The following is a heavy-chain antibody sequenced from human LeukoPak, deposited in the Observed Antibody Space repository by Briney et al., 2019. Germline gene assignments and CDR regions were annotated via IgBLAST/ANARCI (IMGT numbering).Heavy chain of an antibody. D-gene: IGHD5-18*01. V-gene: IGHV4-59*01. Sequence: SETLSLTCTVSGGSISSYYWSWIRQPPGKGLEWIGYIYYSGSTNYNPSLKSRVTISVDTSKNHFSLNLSSVTAADTAVYYCARTPRRYIYKAFDIWGQGTMVTVSS. CDR2: IYYSGST. CDR3: ARTPRRYIYKAFDI. J-gene: IGHJ3*02. CDR1: GGSISSYY.